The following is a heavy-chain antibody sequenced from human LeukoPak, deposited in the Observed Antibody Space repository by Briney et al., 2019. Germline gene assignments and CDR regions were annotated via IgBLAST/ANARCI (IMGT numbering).Heavy chain of an antibody. J-gene: IGHJ4*02. CDR1: GYSFTSYW. Sequence: GESLKISCKGSGYSFTSYWIGWVRQMPGKGLECMGIIYPGDSDTRYSPSFQGQVTISADKSISTAYLQWSSLKASDTAMYYCARLDGYYDSSGYPFDYWGQGTLVTVSS. V-gene: IGHV5-51*01. D-gene: IGHD3-22*01. CDR2: IYPGDSDT. CDR3: ARLDGYYDSSGYPFDY.